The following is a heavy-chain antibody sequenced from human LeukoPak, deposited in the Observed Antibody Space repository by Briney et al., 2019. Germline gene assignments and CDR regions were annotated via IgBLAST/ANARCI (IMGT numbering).Heavy chain of an antibody. Sequence: GGSLRLSCAASGFTFSSYEMNWVRQAPGKGLEWVSYISSSGSTIYYADSVKGRFTISGDNAKNSLYLQMNSLRAEDTAVYYCARDGYSGYDDAFDIWGQGTMVTVSS. J-gene: IGHJ3*02. V-gene: IGHV3-48*03. CDR1: GFTFSSYE. D-gene: IGHD5-12*01. CDR2: ISSSGSTI. CDR3: ARDGYSGYDDAFDI.